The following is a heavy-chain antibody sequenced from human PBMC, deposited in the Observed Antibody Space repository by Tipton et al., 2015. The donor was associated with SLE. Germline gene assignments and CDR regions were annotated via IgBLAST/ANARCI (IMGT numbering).Heavy chain of an antibody. Sequence: TLSLTCTVSGGSISSYYWSWIRQPPGKGLEWIGYIYTSGSTNYNPSLKSRVTISVDTSKNQFSLKLSSVTAADTAVYYCARHWLGGDAFDIWGQGTMVTVSS. CDR1: GGSISSYY. CDR3: ARHWLGGDAFDI. V-gene: IGHV4-4*09. CDR2: IYTSGST. D-gene: IGHD6-19*01. J-gene: IGHJ3*02.